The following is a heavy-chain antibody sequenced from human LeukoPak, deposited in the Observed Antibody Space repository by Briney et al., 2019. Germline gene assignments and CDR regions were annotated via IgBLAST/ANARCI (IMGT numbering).Heavy chain of an antibody. D-gene: IGHD5-18*01. Sequence: PGGSLRLSCAASGFTSSSYWMHWVRQAPGKGLVWVSRINGDGGSTTYADSVKGRFTISRDNAKNTLYLQMNSLRAEDTAVYYCARDRATAMFDYWAQGTLVTVSS. CDR2: INGDGGST. CDR3: ARDRATAMFDY. CDR1: GFTSSSYW. V-gene: IGHV3-74*01. J-gene: IGHJ4*02.